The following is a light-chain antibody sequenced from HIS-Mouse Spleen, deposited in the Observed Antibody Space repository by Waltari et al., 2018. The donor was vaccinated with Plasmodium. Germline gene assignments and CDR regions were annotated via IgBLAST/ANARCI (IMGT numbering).Light chain of an antibody. Sequence: EIVLTQSPGTLSLSPGERATLSCRASQRVSSSYLACYQQKPGQAPRLLIYGASSRATGIPDRVSGSGSGTDFTLTISRLEPEEFAVYYCQQYGSSPLTFGGGTKVEIK. J-gene: IGKJ4*01. CDR2: GAS. V-gene: IGKV3-20*01. CDR3: QQYGSSPLT. CDR1: QRVSSSY.